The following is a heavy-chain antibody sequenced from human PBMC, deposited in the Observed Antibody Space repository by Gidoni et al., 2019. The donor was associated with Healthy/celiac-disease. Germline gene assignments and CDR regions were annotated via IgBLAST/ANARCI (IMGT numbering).Heavy chain of an antibody. CDR2: IYYSGST. CDR1: GGSISSGGYY. J-gene: IGHJ4*02. Sequence: QVQLQESGPGLVKPSQTLSLTCTVSGGSISSGGYYWSWIRQHPGKGLEWIGYIYYSGSTYYNPSLKSRVTISVDTSKNQFSLKLSSVTAADTAVYYCARIYYDSSGYYYALDYWGQGTLVTVSS. V-gene: IGHV4-31*03. CDR3: ARIYYDSSGYYYALDY. D-gene: IGHD3-22*01.